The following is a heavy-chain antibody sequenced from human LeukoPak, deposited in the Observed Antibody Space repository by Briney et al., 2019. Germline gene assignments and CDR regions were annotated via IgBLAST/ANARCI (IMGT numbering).Heavy chain of an antibody. D-gene: IGHD3-16*02. CDR3: ARGRIMITFGGVIVIPRYDY. Sequence: GGSLRLSCTASGFTLSSYGMNWVRQAPGKGLEWVSSISSSSSYIYYADSVKGRFTISRDNAKNSLYLQMNSLRAEDTAVYYCARGRIMITFGGVIVIPRYDYWGQGTLVTVSS. CDR2: ISSSSSYI. J-gene: IGHJ4*02. V-gene: IGHV3-21*01. CDR1: GFTLSSYG.